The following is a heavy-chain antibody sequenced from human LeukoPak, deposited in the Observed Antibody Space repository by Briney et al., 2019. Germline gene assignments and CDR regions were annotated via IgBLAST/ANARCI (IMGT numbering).Heavy chain of an antibody. CDR2: IKQDGSEK. J-gene: IGHJ4*02. V-gene: IGHV3-7*01. CDR1: GFTFSNYW. Sequence: GGSLRLSCAASGFTFSNYWMTWVRQAPGKGLEWVANIKQDGSEKYYVDSVKGRFTISRDSAKNSLYLQMNSLRAEDTAVYYCARDQTPYYWGQGTLITVSS. CDR3: ARDQTPYY.